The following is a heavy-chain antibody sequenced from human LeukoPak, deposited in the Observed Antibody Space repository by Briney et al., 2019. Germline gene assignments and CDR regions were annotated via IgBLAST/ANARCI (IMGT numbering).Heavy chain of an antibody. Sequence: GGSLRLSCAASGFTFSDYYMSWIRQAPGKGLEWVANIKQDGSEKYYVDSVKGRFTISRDNAKNSLYLQMNSLRAEDTAVYYCARDRSNYYYYMDVWGKGTTVTVSS. CDR1: GFTFSDYY. CDR2: IKQDGSEK. D-gene: IGHD5/OR15-5a*01. J-gene: IGHJ6*03. V-gene: IGHV3-7*01. CDR3: ARDRSNYYYYMDV.